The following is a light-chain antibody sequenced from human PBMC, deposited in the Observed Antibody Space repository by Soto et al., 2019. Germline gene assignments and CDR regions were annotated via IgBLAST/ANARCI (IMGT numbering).Light chain of an antibody. J-gene: IGKJ3*01. CDR1: QIISNW. V-gene: IGKV1-5*03. CDR2: KAS. Sequence: DIQVTQSPSTLSASVGDSVTISCRASQIISNWLAWNQQKPGKAPKLLIYKASTLESGVPSRFSGSGSGTDFTLTISSLQPDDFATYYCQPYNTFLLTFGPGTRVDIK. CDR3: QPYNTFLLT.